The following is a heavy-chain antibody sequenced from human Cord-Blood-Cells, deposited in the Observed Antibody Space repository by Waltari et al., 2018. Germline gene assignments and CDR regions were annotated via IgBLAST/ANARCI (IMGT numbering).Heavy chain of an antibody. CDR1: GGPFSSYA. D-gene: IGHD2-15*01. V-gene: IGHV1-69*01. CDR3: ARDRRYCSGGSCYSDAFDI. CDR2: IIPIFGTA. Sequence: QVQLVQSGAEVKKPGSSVKVSCKASGGPFSSYALSWFRQVPGQGLEWMGGIIPIFGTANYAQKFQGRVTITADESTSTAYMELSSLRSEDTAVYYCARDRRYCSGGSCYSDAFDIWGQGTMVTVSS. J-gene: IGHJ3*02.